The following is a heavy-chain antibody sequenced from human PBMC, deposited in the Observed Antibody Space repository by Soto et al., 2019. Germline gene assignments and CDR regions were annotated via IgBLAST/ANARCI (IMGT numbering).Heavy chain of an antibody. CDR3: ARESFSASPNFFDY. CDR1: GFSFTNYE. V-gene: IGHV3-48*03. J-gene: IGHJ4*02. Sequence: EVHLVESGGGLVQPGGSLGLSCAVSGFSFTNYEMNWVRQAPGKGLEWIAYIGLSGDTIYYADSVKGRFTISRDHAKNSLELQMNSLIADDTALYYCARESFSASPNFFDYWGRGTQVTVSS. CDR2: IGLSGDTI. D-gene: IGHD3-16*01.